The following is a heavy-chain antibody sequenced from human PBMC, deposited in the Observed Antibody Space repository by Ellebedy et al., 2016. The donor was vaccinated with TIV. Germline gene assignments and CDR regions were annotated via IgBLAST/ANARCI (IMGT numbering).Heavy chain of an antibody. J-gene: IGHJ4*02. CDR1: GIDFRNAN. CDR3: DLGMDF. Sequence: GESLKISXVASGIDFRNANMNWVRQAPGKGLEWVSAITGSGRSTNYADSVKGRFSISRDNFNNTLYLQMNSLRVDDTAIYYCDLGMDFWGQGILVTVSS. V-gene: IGHV3-23*01. CDR2: ITGSGRST.